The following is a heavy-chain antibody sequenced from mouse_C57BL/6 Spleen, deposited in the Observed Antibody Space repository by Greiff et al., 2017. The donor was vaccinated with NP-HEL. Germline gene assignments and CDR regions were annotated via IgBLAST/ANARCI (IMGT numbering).Heavy chain of an antibody. CDR2: IYPSDSET. CDR1: GYTFTSYW. J-gene: IGHJ1*03. Sequence: QVQLQQPGAELVRPGSSVKLSCKASGYTFTSYWMDWVKQRPGQGLEWIGNIYPSDSETHYNQKFKDKATLTVDKSSSTAYMQLSSLTSEDSAVDYCARGLCYFDVWGTGTTVTVSS. D-gene: IGHD3-1*01. CDR3: ARGLCYFDV. V-gene: IGHV1-61*01.